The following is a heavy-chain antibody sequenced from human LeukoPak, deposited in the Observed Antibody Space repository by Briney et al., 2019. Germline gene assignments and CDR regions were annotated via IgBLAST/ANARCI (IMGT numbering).Heavy chain of an antibody. J-gene: IGHJ4*02. V-gene: IGHV3-15*01. CDR1: GFTFTNAR. D-gene: IGHD6-13*01. CDR2: IKSKTDGGTT. Sequence: GGSLRLSCAASGFTFTNARMNWVRQAPGKGLEWVGRIKSKTDGGTTDYAAPVKGRFTISRDDSKNTLYLQMNSLKTEDTAVYYCTARRIAAAGTNYDYWGQGTLVTVSS. CDR3: TARRIAAAGTNYDY.